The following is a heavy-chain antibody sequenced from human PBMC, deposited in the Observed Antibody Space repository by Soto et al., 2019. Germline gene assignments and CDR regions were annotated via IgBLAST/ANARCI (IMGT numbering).Heavy chain of an antibody. J-gene: IGHJ4*02. Sequence: QVQLVESGGGVVHPGRSLRLSCAVSGFTVSTHGMHWVRQAPGKGLEWVAVISRDGNTKYYADSVKGRFTISRDNSRNTLFLEMYSLRGDDMAVYYCTGEVASGYWGQGTQVTVSS. V-gene: IGHV3-30*03. CDR1: GFTVSTHG. CDR3: TGEVASGY. CDR2: ISRDGNTK. D-gene: IGHD2-8*02.